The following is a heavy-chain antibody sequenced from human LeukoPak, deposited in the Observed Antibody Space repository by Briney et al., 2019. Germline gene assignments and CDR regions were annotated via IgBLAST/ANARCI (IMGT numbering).Heavy chain of an antibody. CDR2: LNIQPNNDYT. CDR3: AIRIGGSPL. J-gene: IGHJ3*01. CDR1: GYTFSKFY. Sequence: ASVKVSCKASGYTFSKFYIHWVRQAPGQGLEWMGLLNIQPNNDYTNYAQKFQGRVTLTRDMSTNTAYMELRSLRSDDTAVYYCAIRIGGSPLWGQGTMVTVSS. D-gene: IGHD1-26*01. V-gene: IGHV1-46*01.